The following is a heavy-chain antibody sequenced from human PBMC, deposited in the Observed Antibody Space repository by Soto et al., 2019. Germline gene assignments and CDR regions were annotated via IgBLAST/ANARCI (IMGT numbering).Heavy chain of an antibody. V-gene: IGHV3-23*01. CDR3: ARATMIVVVTSGAFDI. D-gene: IGHD3-22*01. J-gene: IGHJ3*02. CDR2: ISGSGGST. Sequence: GGSLRLSCAASGFTFSSYAMSWVRQAPGKGLEWVSAISGSGGSTYYADSVKGRFTISRENSKNTLYLQMNSLRAEDTAVYYCARATMIVVVTSGAFDIWGQGTLVTVSS. CDR1: GFTFSSYA.